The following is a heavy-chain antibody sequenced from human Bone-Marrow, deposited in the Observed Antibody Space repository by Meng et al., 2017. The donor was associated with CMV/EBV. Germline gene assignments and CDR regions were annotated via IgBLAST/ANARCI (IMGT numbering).Heavy chain of an antibody. Sequence: SETLSLTCAVYGGSFSGYYWSWIRQPPGKGLEWIGEINHSGSTNYNPSLKSRVTISVDTSKNQFSLNLSSVTAADTAVYYCARTAVFWSGYYTPYYFDYWGQGTLVTVPS. CDR3: ARTAVFWSGYYTPYYFDY. V-gene: IGHV4-34*01. D-gene: IGHD3-3*01. CDR1: GGSFSGYY. CDR2: INHSGST. J-gene: IGHJ4*02.